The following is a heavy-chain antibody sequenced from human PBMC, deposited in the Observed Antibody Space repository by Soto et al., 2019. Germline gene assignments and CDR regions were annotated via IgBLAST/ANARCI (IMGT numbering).Heavy chain of an antibody. CDR2: ISAYNGNT. Sequence: ASVKVSCKASGYTFTSYGISWVRRAPGQGLEWMGWISAYNGNTNYAQKLQGRVTMTTDTSTSTAYMELRSLRSDDTAVYYCAKDRPERTLNLDKTLDYWGQGTLVTVSS. V-gene: IGHV1-18*01. CDR3: AKDRPERTLNLDKTLDY. CDR1: GYTFTSYG. J-gene: IGHJ4*02. D-gene: IGHD1-1*01.